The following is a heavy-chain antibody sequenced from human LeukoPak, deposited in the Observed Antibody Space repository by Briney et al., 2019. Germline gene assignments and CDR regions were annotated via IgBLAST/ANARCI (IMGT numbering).Heavy chain of an antibody. J-gene: IGHJ3*02. CDR1: GFTFSSYA. CDR3: AKDLNYDILTGYYIGAFDI. Sequence: PGGSLRLSCAASGFTFSSYAMSWVRQAPGKGLEWVSAISGSGGSTYYADSVKGRFTISRDNSMNTLYLQMNSLRAEDTAVYYCAKDLNYDILTGYYIGAFDIWGQGTMVTVSS. D-gene: IGHD3-9*01. V-gene: IGHV3-23*01. CDR2: ISGSGGST.